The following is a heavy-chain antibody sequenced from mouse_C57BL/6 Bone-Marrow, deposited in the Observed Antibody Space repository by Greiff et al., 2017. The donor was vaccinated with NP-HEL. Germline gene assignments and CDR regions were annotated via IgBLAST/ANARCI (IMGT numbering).Heavy chain of an antibody. CDR2: IDPENGDT. CDR3: TSTTVVATGYFDV. V-gene: IGHV14-4*01. D-gene: IGHD1-1*01. J-gene: IGHJ1*03. CDR1: GFNIKDDY. Sequence: EVQLQQSGAELVRPGASVKLSCTASGFNIKDDYMHWVKQRPEQGLEWIGWIDPENGDTEYASKFQGKATITADTSSNTAYLQLSSLTSEDTAVYYCTSTTVVATGYFDVWGTGTTVTVSS.